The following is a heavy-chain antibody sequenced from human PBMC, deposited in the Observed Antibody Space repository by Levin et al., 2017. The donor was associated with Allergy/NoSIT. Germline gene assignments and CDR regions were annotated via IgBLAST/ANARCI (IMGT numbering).Heavy chain of an antibody. J-gene: IGHJ3*02. V-gene: IGHV1-69*13. CDR2: IIPISGAS. D-gene: IGHD6-13*01. CDR3: ARKYTTTWRDAFDI. CDR1: GGTFNTFA. Sequence: GASVKVSCKASGGTFNTFAISWVRQAPGQGLEWVGDIIPISGASLYAQKFQGRVTITADESTSTAYMDLSSLRSEDTAVYYCARKYTTTWRDAFDIWGQGTMVIVSS.